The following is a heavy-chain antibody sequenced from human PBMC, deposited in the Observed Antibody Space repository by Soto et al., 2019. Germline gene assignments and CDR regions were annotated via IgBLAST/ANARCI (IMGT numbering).Heavy chain of an antibody. Sequence: ESMSLASTFSGESMSISSYSWGWIRQPPGKGLEWIGSIYYSGRTYYNPSFKSRVTISIDTSKNQVSLRLSSVTATDTAVYYCARQRTTVVTHAYFDHGGQGAPVTFSS. CDR3: ARQRTTVVTHAYFDH. V-gene: IGHV4-39*01. J-gene: IGHJ4*02. CDR1: GESMSISSYS. D-gene: IGHD2-21*02. CDR2: IYYSGRT.